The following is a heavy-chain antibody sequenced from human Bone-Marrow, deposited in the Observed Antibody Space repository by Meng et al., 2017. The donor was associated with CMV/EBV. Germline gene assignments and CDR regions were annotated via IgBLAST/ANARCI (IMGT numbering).Heavy chain of an antibody. CDR1: GFTFSSYS. Sequence: GGSLRLSCAASGFTFSSYSMNWVRQAPGKGLEWVSSISSSSSYIYYADSVKGRFTISRDNAKNALYLQINSLRAEDSAVYYCARDLRGTAATGTYFDYWGQGTLVTVSS. V-gene: IGHV3-21*01. J-gene: IGHJ4*02. CDR3: ARDLRGTAATGTYFDY. CDR2: ISSSSSYI. D-gene: IGHD1-1*01.